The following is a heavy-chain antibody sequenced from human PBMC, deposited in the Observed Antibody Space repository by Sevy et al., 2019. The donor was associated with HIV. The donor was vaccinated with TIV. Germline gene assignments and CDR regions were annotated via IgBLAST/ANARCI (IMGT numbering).Heavy chain of an antibody. Sequence: GGSLRLSCAASGFTFSDHYMEWVRQAPGKGLEWVGRIRNKADSYTTEYAESVKGRFTISRDDSKNSVYLLMNSLKTEDTAVYYCATHAGIAAAGRVFDYWGQGTLVTVSS. CDR1: GFTFSDHY. D-gene: IGHD6-13*01. CDR2: IRNKADSYTT. CDR3: ATHAGIAAAGRVFDY. J-gene: IGHJ4*02. V-gene: IGHV3-72*01.